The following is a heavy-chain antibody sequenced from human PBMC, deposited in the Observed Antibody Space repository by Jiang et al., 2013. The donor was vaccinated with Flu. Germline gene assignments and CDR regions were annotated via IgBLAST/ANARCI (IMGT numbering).Heavy chain of an antibody. V-gene: IGHV4-4*07. CDR1: GGSISTYY. J-gene: IGHJ4*02. CDR3: AREGEDYK. D-gene: IGHD4-11*01. CDR2: IYSTGSTFYIP. Sequence: GPGLVKPSETLSLTCIVSGGSISTYYWSWIRQPAGKGLEWIGRIYSTGSTFYIPSYNPSLKSRLIISGDTSKNQISLKLSSVTAADTAVYYCAREGEDYKWGQGNPDHRLL.